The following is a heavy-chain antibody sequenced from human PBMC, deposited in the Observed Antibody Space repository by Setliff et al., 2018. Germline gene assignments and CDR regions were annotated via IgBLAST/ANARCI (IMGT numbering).Heavy chain of an antibody. V-gene: IGHV4-30-4*08. J-gene: IGHJ3*01. D-gene: IGHD1-26*01. CDR1: GDSISSGDYF. CDR3: AREVGTSTSSDAFDV. Sequence: SETLSLTCTVSGDSISSGDYFWSWIRQPPGKGLEWIAYIHHSGSAYYNPSLKSRITMSVDTSKNQFSLHLTSVTAADTAVYYCAREVGTSTSSDAFDVWGQGMMVTVSS. CDR2: IHHSGSA.